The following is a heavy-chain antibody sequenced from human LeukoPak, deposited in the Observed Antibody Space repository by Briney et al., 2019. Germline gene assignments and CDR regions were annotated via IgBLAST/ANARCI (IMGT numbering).Heavy chain of an antibody. J-gene: IGHJ6*04. V-gene: IGHV4-34*01. CDR3: ARERNCSSTSCYFPYYYGMDV. Sequence: SETLSLTCAVYGGSFSGYYWSWIRQPPGKGLEWIGEINHSGSTNYNPSLKSRVTISVDTSKNQFSLKLSSVTAADTAVHYCARERNCSSTSCYFPYYYGMDVWGKGTTVTVSS. CDR1: GGSFSGYY. CDR2: INHSGST. D-gene: IGHD2-2*01.